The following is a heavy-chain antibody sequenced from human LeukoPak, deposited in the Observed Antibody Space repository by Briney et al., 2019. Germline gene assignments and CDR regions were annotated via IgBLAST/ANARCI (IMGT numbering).Heavy chain of an antibody. CDR1: RFTFSSYA. D-gene: IGHD2-2*01. CDR3: ARVVVPAATLGYYFDY. V-gene: IGHV3-30*04. J-gene: IGHJ4*02. CDR2: ISYDGSNK. Sequence: GGSLRLSCAASRFTFSSYAMHWVRQAPGKGLEWVAVISYDGSNKYYADSVKGRFTISRDNSKNTLYLQMNSLRAEDTAVYYCARVVVPAATLGYYFDYWGQGTLVTVSS.